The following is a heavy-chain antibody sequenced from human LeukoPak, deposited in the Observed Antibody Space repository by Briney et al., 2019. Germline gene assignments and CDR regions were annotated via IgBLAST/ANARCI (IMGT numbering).Heavy chain of an antibody. D-gene: IGHD6-19*01. CDR2: ISYDGSNK. Sequence: PGGSLRLSCAASGLTFSSYAMHWVRQAPGKGLEWVAVISYDGSNKYYADSVKGRFTISRDNSKNTLYLQMNSLRAEDTAVYYCARDWPLAVAGGGKDYWGQGTLVTVSS. V-gene: IGHV3-30-3*01. CDR1: GLTFSSYA. CDR3: ARDWPLAVAGGGKDY. J-gene: IGHJ4*02.